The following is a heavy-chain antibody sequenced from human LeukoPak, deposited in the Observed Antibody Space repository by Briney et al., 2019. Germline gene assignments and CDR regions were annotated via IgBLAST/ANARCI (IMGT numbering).Heavy chain of an antibody. Sequence: GGSLRLSCAASGFTFSSYGMHWVRQAPGKGLECVAVIWYDGSNKYYADSVKGRFTISRDNSKNTLYLQMNSLRAEDTAVYYCAKGNLLWFGEYIFDYWGQGTLVTVSS. CDR1: GFTFSSYG. CDR3: AKGNLLWFGEYIFDY. CDR2: IWYDGSNK. D-gene: IGHD3-10*01. J-gene: IGHJ4*02. V-gene: IGHV3-33*06.